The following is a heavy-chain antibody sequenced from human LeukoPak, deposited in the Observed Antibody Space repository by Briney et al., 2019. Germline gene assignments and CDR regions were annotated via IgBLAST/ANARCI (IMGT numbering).Heavy chain of an antibody. Sequence: SETLSLTCTVSGGSISSYYWSWIRQPPGKGLEWIGYIYYSGSTNYNPSLKSRVTISVDTSKNQFSLRLTSVTAADTALYYCARLRVDYGGYFDYWGQGSLVTVSS. CDR3: ARLRVDYGGYFDY. D-gene: IGHD4-23*01. CDR2: IYYSGST. J-gene: IGHJ4*02. V-gene: IGHV4-59*12. CDR1: GGSISSYY.